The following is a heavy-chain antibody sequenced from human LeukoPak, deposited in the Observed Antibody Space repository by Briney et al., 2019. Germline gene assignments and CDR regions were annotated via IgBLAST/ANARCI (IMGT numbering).Heavy chain of an antibody. CDR1: GYTFTSYY. V-gene: IGHV1-46*01. Sequence: ASVKVSCKASGYTFTSYYMHWVRQAPGQGLEWMGIINPSGGSTSYAQKFQGRVTITRNTSISTAYMELSSLRSEDTAVYYCARVLRLRYFDWHDAFDIWGQGTMVTVSS. CDR2: INPSGGST. D-gene: IGHD3-9*01. J-gene: IGHJ3*02. CDR3: ARVLRLRYFDWHDAFDI.